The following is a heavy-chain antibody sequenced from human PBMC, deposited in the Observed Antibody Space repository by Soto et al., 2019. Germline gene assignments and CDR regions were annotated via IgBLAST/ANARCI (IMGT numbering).Heavy chain of an antibody. Sequence: LRLSCAASGFTFSSYGMHWVRQAPGKGLEWVAVISYDGSNKYYADSVKGRFTISRDNSKNTLYLQMNSLRAEDTAVYYCAKGPTTVTTKPHYFDYWGQGTLVTVSS. J-gene: IGHJ4*02. CDR2: ISYDGSNK. CDR3: AKGPTTVTTKPHYFDY. D-gene: IGHD4-17*01. V-gene: IGHV3-30*18. CDR1: GFTFSSYG.